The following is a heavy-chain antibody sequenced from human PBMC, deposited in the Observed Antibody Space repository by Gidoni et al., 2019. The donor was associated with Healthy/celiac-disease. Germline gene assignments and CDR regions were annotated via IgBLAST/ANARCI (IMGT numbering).Heavy chain of an antibody. V-gene: IGHV1-46*01. CDR1: GYTFTNYY. CDR2: INPSGGST. J-gene: IGHJ3*02. D-gene: IGHD2-21*01. Sequence: QVQLVQSGAEVKKPGASVKVSCTASGYTFTNYYIHWVRQTPGQGLEWMGIINPSGGSTTYPQKFQGRVTMTRDTPTSTVFMELSSLRSGDTAVYYCATNIGRGSGGDDAFDIWGQGTMVTVSS. CDR3: ATNIGRGSGGDDAFDI.